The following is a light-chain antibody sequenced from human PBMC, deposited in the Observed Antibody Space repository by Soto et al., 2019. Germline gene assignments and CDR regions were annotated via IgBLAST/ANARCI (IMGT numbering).Light chain of an antibody. CDR2: SNN. CDR3: AAWDDSLNGYV. V-gene: IGLV1-44*01. CDR1: NSNIGSNA. Sequence: QSVLTQPPSASGTPGQRVPISCSGSNSNIGSNAVNWYQQLPGTAPKLLMYSNNQRPSGVPDRFSGSRSGTSASLAISGLQSEDEADYYCAAWDDSLNGYVFGPGTKVTVL. J-gene: IGLJ1*01.